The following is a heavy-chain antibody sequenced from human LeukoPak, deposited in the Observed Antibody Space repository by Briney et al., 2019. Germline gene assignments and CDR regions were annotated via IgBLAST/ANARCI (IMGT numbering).Heavy chain of an antibody. CDR1: GFTFSSYA. Sequence: GGSLRLSCAASGFTFSSYAMSRVRQAPGKGLEWVSAISGSGGSTYYADSVKGRFTISRDNSKNTLYLQMNSLRAEDTAVYYCAKNPEYDFWSGDVDYWGQGTLVTVSS. CDR3: AKNPEYDFWSGDVDY. D-gene: IGHD3-3*01. J-gene: IGHJ4*02. CDR2: ISGSGGST. V-gene: IGHV3-23*01.